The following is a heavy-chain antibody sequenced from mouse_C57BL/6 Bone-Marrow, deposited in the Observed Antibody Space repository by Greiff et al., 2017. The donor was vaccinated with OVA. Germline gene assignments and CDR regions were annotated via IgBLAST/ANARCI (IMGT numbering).Heavy chain of an antibody. Sequence: QVQLQQSGPELVKPGASVKISCKASGYTFTDYYINWVKQRPGQGLEWIGWIFPGSGSTYYNEKFKGKATLTVDKSSSTAYMLLSSLTSEDSAVYFCARSPRYYGSRAWFAYWGQGTLVTVSA. V-gene: IGHV1-75*01. CDR3: ARSPRYYGSRAWFAY. CDR1: GYTFTDYY. J-gene: IGHJ3*01. D-gene: IGHD1-1*01. CDR2: IFPGSGST.